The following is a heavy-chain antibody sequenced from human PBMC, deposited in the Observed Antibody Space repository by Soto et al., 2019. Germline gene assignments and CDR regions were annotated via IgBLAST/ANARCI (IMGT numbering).Heavy chain of an antibody. CDR1: RVSISSSSYY. D-gene: IGHD3-16*01. J-gene: IGHJ6*02. Sequence: PSETLSLTCTVSRVSISSSSYYWGWIPHPPGKGLEWIGSIYYSGYTYYNPSLKSRVTISVDTSKNQFSLKLSSVTAADTAVYYCARHNGPLYVGYYYDMDVWGQGITVTVSS. V-gene: IGHV4-39*01. CDR2: IYYSGYT. CDR3: ARHNGPLYVGYYYDMDV.